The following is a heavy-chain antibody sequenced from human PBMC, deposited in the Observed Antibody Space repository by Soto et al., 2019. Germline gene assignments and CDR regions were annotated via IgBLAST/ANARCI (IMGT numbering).Heavy chain of an antibody. CDR3: ARGQRDVVVPAASFDY. CDR2: IYYSGST. D-gene: IGHD2-2*01. J-gene: IGHJ4*02. V-gene: IGHV4-31*03. CDR1: GGSISSGGYY. Sequence: QVQLQESGPGLVKPSQTLSLTCTVSGGSISSGGYYWSWIRQHPGKGLEWIGYIYYSGSTYYNPSHKSRVTISVDTSKNQFSLKLSSVTAADTAVYYCARGQRDVVVPAASFDYWGQGTLVTVSS.